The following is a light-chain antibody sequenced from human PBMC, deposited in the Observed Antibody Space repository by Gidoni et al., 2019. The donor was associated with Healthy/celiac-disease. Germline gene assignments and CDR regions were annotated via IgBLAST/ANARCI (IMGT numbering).Light chain of an antibody. J-gene: IGLJ2*01. CDR1: SSDVGGYNY. CDR2: DGS. V-gene: IGLV2-14*01. Sequence: QSALTQPASVAGSAGQSITISGTVTSSDVGGYNYVSWYQQHPGKAPKLMIYDGSHRPSGVSNRFSGSKSVNTASLTISGLQAEDEADYYCSSYTSSSTLRVFGGGTKLTVL. CDR3: SSYTSSSTLRV.